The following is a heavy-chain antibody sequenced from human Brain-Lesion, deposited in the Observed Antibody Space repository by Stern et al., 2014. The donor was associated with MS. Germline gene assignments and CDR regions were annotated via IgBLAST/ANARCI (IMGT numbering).Heavy chain of an antibody. V-gene: IGHV4-39*01. CDR3: VRPDIMGTIWN. J-gene: IGHJ4*02. CDR2: VYYTGST. D-gene: IGHD1-26*01. CDR1: GGSITSSSYY. Sequence: VQLVESGPGLVKPSETLSLTCTVSGGSITSSSYYWGWIRQPPGRGLEYIGTVYYTGSTFYDPSLKSRVTISVDTPKNKVALKRPSVTAADTAVYYCVRPDIMGTIWNWGQGTLVTVSS.